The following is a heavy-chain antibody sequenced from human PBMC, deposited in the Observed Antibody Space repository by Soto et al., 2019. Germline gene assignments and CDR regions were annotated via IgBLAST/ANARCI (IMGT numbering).Heavy chain of an antibody. CDR3: ARDASLDPNYYYFAMDV. CDR1: GGSLSSGDYY. V-gene: IGHV4-31*03. Sequence: LSLTCTVSGGSLSSGDYYWSWIRQHPGKGLEWIGYIYYSGSTYYNPSLKSRVTISVDTSKNQFSLKLTYVTAADTAVYYCARDASLDPNYYYFAMDVWGQGTTVTVSS. J-gene: IGHJ6*02. D-gene: IGHD1-1*01. CDR2: IYYSGST.